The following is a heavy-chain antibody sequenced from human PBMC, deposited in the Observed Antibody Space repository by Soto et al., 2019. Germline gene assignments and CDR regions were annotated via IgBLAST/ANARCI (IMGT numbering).Heavy chain of an antibody. D-gene: IGHD1-26*01. J-gene: IGHJ4*02. CDR2: INHSGST. V-gene: IGHV4-34*01. CDR1: GGSFSGYY. Sequence: QVQLQQWGAGLLKPSETLSLTCAVYGGSFSGYYWSWIRQPPGKGLEWIGEINHSGSTNYNPSLKSRVTRSVDTSKNQFSLKLSSVTAADTAVYYCARLPRSGSYTKSFDYWGQGTLVTVSS. CDR3: ARLPRSGSYTKSFDY.